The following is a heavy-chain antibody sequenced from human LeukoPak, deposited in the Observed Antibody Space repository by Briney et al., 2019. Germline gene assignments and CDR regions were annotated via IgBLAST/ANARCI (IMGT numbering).Heavy chain of an antibody. CDR2: INHSGYT. CDR1: GVPFSNYY. D-gene: IGHD6-19*01. Sequence: PSETLSLTCAVPGVPFSNYYWSWVRQSPRQGLEWIGEINHSGYTNYNPSLKSRVTMSIDTSKNQFSLILTSVTAGDAGVYYCTRAVAGHPDWGQGTLVTVSS. J-gene: IGHJ4*02. V-gene: IGHV4-34*01. CDR3: TRAVAGHPD.